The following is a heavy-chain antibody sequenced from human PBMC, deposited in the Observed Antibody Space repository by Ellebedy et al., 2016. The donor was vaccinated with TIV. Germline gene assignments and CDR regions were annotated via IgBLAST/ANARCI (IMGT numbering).Heavy chain of an antibody. CDR1: GDSISSDYW. V-gene: IGHV4-4*02. CDR2: IYHFGTT. J-gene: IGHJ4*02. CDR3: ARVRRLTTLDS. Sequence: SETLPLTXGVSGDSISSDYWWTWVRQPPEKGLEWIGEIYHFGTTNYNPSLKSRVTISVDKSKNQFSLRLTSMTAADTALYYCARVRRLTTLDSWGQGTLVTVSS. D-gene: IGHD1-14*01.